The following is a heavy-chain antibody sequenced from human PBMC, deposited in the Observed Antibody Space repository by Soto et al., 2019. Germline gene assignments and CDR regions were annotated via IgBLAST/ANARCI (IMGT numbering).Heavy chain of an antibody. J-gene: IGHJ4*02. CDR3: ARGRDGSGYYFDN. Sequence: QVQLVQSGAEVKKPGSSVKVSCKASGGTFSSDVISWVRQAPGQGLEWMGGIVPIFGRADYAQKFQGRVTITADESTSTAYMERSSLRSEDTAVYYCARGRDGSGYYFDNWGQGTLVTVSS. CDR1: GGTFSSDV. V-gene: IGHV1-69*01. D-gene: IGHD6-25*01. CDR2: IVPIFGRA.